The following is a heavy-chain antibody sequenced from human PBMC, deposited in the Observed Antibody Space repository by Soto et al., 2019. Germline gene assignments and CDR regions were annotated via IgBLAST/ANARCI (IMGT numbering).Heavy chain of an antibody. CDR2: INHDGSRT. V-gene: IGHV3-74*03. D-gene: IGHD5-12*01. J-gene: IGHJ4*02. CDR3: VREPWGFSGSWYDY. CDR1: EFTFRSFG. Sequence: GGSLRLSCAASEFTFRSFGMHWVRQAPGKGPVWVSRINHDGSRTEYADSVKGRFTISRDNTKNTLYLQMNSLRVDDTAMYYCVREPWGFSGSWYDYWGQGTLVTVSS.